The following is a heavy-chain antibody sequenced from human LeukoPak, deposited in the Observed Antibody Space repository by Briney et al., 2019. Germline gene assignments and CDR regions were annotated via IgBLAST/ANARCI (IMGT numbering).Heavy chain of an antibody. CDR3: TRDQTPYY. CDR2: IASETYGGTA. Sequence: SLRLSCAASGFTFDDYAIHWVRQAPGKGLEWVGFIASETYGGTAEYAASVKGRFTISRDDSKSIAYLQMNSLKTEDTAVYYCTRDQTPYYWGQGTLVTVSS. J-gene: IGHJ4*02. V-gene: IGHV3-49*04. CDR1: GFTFDDYA.